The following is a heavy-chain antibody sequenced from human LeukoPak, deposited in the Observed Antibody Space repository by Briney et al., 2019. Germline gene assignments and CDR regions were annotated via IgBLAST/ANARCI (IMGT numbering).Heavy chain of an antibody. V-gene: IGHV4-4*07. CDR3: VGGTYYGGDY. J-gene: IGHJ4*02. CDR2: ISTSGST. CDR1: GGSIRSYY. D-gene: IGHD1-26*01. Sequence: SETLSLTCTVSGGSIRSYYWNWIRQPAGKGLEYIGRISTSGSTNYNPSLMSRVTMSVGTSKNQFSLKLSSVTAADTSVYYWVGGTYYGGDYWGRGTLLSVSS.